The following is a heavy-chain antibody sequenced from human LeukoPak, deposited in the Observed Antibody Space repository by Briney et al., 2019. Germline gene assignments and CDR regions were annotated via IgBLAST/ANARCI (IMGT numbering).Heavy chain of an antibody. J-gene: IGHJ6*03. D-gene: IGHD2-2*03. CDR1: GFTFSSYG. CDR2: IRYDGSNK. V-gene: IGHV3-30*02. CDR3: AKDGGYCSSTSCQKYYYYYMDV. Sequence: GGSLRLSCAASGFTFSSYGMHWVRQAPGKWLEWVAIIRYDGSNKYYADSVKGRFTISRDNSKNTLYLQMNSLRAEDTAVYYCAKDGGYCSSTSCQKYYYYYMDVWGKGTTVTLSS.